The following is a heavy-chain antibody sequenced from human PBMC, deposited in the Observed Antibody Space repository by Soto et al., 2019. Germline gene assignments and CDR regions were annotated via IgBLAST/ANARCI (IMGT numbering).Heavy chain of an antibody. J-gene: IGHJ6*02. Sequence: QVQLVESGGGVVQPGRSLRLSCAASGFTFTSYALHWVRQAPGKGLEWVAIISFDGNNKTYADSVKGRFTISRDNSKNTLYLQMNSLRAEDAALYYCARDQKIAYYYGSGPIDHYGMDVWGQGTTVTVSS. D-gene: IGHD3-10*01. CDR1: GFTFTSYA. V-gene: IGHV3-30*04. CDR2: ISFDGNNK. CDR3: ARDQKIAYYYGSGPIDHYGMDV.